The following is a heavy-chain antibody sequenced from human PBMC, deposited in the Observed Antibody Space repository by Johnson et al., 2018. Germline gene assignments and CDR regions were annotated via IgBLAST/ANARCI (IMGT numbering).Heavy chain of an antibody. Sequence: QVQLVQAGGGVVQPGRSLRLSCAASGFTFSSYAMHWVRQAPGKGLEWVAVISYNGSNKYYADSVKGRFTISRDNSKNTLYLQMNSLRAEETAVYYCAREVVVVVAANGMDVWGQGTTVTVSS. J-gene: IGHJ6*02. CDR3: AREVVVVVAANGMDV. CDR2: ISYNGSNK. D-gene: IGHD2-15*01. CDR1: GFTFSSYA. V-gene: IGHV3-30-3*01.